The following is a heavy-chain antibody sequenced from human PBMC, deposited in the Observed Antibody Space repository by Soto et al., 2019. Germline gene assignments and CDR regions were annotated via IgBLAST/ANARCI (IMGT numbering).Heavy chain of an antibody. CDR1: GGSISSYF. J-gene: IGHJ4*02. D-gene: IGHD5-12*01. V-gene: IGHV4-59*08. CDR3: ARQKYSGYDPLEY. CDR2: IYDSGST. Sequence: TLSLTCTVSGGSISSYFWTWIRQPPGKGLEWLGNIYDSGSTNYNPSLKSRVTISVDTSKNQFSLNLSSVTAADTAVYYCARQKYSGYDPLEYWGQGTLVTVSS.